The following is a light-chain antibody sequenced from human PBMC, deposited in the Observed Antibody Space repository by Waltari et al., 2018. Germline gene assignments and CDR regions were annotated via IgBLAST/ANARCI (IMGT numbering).Light chain of an antibody. J-gene: IGKJ2*01. V-gene: IGKV4-1*01. CDR1: QSVLYSSNNKNY. CDR2: WAS. CDR3: LQYLSSPHT. Sequence: DIVMTQSPDSLAVSLGERATINCKSSQSVLYSSNNKNYLAWCQQKPGQPPKLLISWASTRESGVPERFSGSGSGTDFALTISRLEPEDFVVYYCLQYLSSPHTFGQGTKLEIK.